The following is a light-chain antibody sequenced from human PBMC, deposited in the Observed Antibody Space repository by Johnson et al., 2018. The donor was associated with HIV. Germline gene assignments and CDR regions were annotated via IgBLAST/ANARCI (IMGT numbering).Light chain of an antibody. CDR1: SSNIGNNY. CDR2: DNN. Sequence: QSVLTQPPSVSAAPGQRVTISCSGSSSNIGNNYVSWYQQLPGTAPKLLIYDNNKRPSGIPDRFSGSKSGTSATLGITGLQTGDEADYYCGTWYSSLSAGVFGTGTKVTVL. CDR3: GTWYSSLSAGV. J-gene: IGLJ1*01. V-gene: IGLV1-51*01.